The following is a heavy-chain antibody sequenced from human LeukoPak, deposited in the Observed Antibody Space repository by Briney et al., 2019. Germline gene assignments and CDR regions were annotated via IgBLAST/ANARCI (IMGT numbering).Heavy chain of an antibody. Sequence: GGSLRLSCAASGFTFSSYWMHWVRQAPGKGLVWVSRINSDGSSTSYADSVKGRFTISRDNAKNTLYLQMNSLRAENTAVYYCAREGYSYGDGFDYWGQGTLVTVSS. J-gene: IGHJ4*02. CDR3: AREGYSYGDGFDY. CDR2: INSDGSST. D-gene: IGHD5-18*01. CDR1: GFTFSSYW. V-gene: IGHV3-74*01.